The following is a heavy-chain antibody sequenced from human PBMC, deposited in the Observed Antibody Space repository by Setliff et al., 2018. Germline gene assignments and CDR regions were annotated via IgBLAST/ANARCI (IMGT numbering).Heavy chain of an antibody. CDR3: ARARDGIDFDYFDY. CDR2: IHYSGET. CDR1: GDSIRRGDY. V-gene: IGHV4-31*03. Sequence: PSETLSLTCTVSGDSIRRGDYWSWIRQHPGKGLEWIGYIHYSGETFYNPSLRSRVIISVDTSKNQFSLKVTSLIAADTAVYYCARARDGIDFDYFDYWGRGTPVTVSS. J-gene: IGHJ4*02.